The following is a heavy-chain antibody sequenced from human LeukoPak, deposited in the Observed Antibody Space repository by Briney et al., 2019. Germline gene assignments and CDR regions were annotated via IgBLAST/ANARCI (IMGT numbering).Heavy chain of an antibody. CDR1: GLTFSSFA. Sequence: GGSLRLSCAASGLTFSSFAMHWVSQAPGKGLEWVAVISYDGSNKFYADSVKGRFTISRDNSKNTLYLQMNSLRAEDTAVYYCAREAESGPHFDSWGQGPLVTVSA. D-gene: IGHD3-3*01. CDR3: AREAESGPHFDS. V-gene: IGHV3-30-3*01. CDR2: ISYDGSNK. J-gene: IGHJ4*02.